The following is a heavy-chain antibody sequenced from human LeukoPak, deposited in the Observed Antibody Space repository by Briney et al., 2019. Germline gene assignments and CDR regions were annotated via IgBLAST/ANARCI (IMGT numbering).Heavy chain of an antibody. CDR1: GFTFSTYS. CDR2: ISSSSGTI. Sequence: GGSLRLSCAASGFTFSTYSMNWVRQAPGKGLEWVSYISSSSGTIYYADSVKGRFTISRDNAKNSLYQQMNSLRAEDTAVYYCATDYSFLFDYWGQGTLVTVSS. J-gene: IGHJ4*02. CDR3: ATDYSFLFDY. D-gene: IGHD4-11*01. V-gene: IGHV3-48*04.